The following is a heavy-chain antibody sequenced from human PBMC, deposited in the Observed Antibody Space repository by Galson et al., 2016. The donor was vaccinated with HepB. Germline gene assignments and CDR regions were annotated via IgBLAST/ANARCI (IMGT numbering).Heavy chain of an antibody. J-gene: IGHJ5*02. CDR1: GGTFSGFP. V-gene: IGHV1-69*13. CDR2: VIPLFGRT. D-gene: IGHD3-3*01. CDR3: ARSSGPNFWSGYNWFAP. Sequence: SVKVSCKASGGTFSGFPISWLRQAPGQGLEWMGVVIPLFGRTDYPQKFQDRLTFTADESTTTAYLELSSLRSDDSAFYYCARSSGPNFWSGYNWFAPWGQGTLVTVSS.